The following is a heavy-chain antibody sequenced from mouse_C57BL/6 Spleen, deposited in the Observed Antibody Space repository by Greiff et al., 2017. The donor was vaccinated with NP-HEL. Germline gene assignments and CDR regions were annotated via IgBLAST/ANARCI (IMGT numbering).Heavy chain of an antibody. CDR2: ISYDGSN. V-gene: IGHV3-6*01. CDR3: ASLRDYARLFAY. J-gene: IGHJ3*01. Sequence: DVQLQESGPGLVKPSQSLSLTCSVTGYSITSGYYWNWIRQFPGNKLEWMGYISYDGSNNYNPSLKNRISITRDTSKNQFFLKLNSVTTEDTATYYCASLRDYARLFAYWGQGTLVTVSA. CDR1: GYSITSGYY. D-gene: IGHD1-1*01.